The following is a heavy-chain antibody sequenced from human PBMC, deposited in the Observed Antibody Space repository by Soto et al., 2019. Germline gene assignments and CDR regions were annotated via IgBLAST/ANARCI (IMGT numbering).Heavy chain of an antibody. CDR3: AVEDPATFDI. CDR2: IKHGGST. Sequence: NPSGTLALTCAVYGGSFSGYYWSGIRQPPGKGLEGIGEIKHGGSTNYNPSLKGRVTISVYTSKNQFSLKLSSVTAGDTAVYYCAVEDPATFDIWGQGTMVTVSS. J-gene: IGHJ3*02. V-gene: IGHV4-34*01. CDR1: GGSFSGYY.